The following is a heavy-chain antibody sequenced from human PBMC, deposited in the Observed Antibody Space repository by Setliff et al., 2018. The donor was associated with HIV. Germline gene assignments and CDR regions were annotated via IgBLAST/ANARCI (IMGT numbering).Heavy chain of an antibody. CDR2: INHGGST. J-gene: IGHJ4*02. D-gene: IGHD3-3*01. CDR1: GGSFSGYY. CDR3: ARVASYDFWSGYLHYFDY. V-gene: IGHV4-34*01. Sequence: SETLSLTCAVYGGSFSGYYWSWIRQPPGKGLEWIGEINHGGSTDSNPSLKSRVTISVDTSKNQFSLNLTSVTAADTAVYYCARVASYDFWSGYLHYFDYWGQGTPVTVLL.